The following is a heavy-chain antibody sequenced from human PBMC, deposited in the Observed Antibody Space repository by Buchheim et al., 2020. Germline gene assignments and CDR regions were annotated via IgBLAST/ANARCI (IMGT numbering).Heavy chain of an antibody. CDR2: ISGSGGST. V-gene: IGHV3-23*01. Sequence: EVQLLESGGGLVQPGGSLRLSCAASGFTFSSYAMSWVRQGPGKGLEWVSGISGSGGSTNYAASVKGRFTISRDNSKNPLYLQMNSLRAEDTAVYYCAKSQTWIELWHFDYWGQGAL. CDR3: AKSQTWIELWHFDY. D-gene: IGHD5-18*01. J-gene: IGHJ4*02. CDR1: GFTFSSYA.